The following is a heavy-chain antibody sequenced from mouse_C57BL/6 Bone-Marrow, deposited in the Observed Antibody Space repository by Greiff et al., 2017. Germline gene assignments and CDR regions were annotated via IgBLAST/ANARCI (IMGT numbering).Heavy chain of an antibody. J-gene: IGHJ3*01. D-gene: IGHD1-3*01. V-gene: IGHV12-3*01. CDR3: AVGGKEAWFAY. Sequence: VMLVESGPGLVKPSQSLFLTCSITGFPITSGYYWIWIRQSPGKPLEWMGYITHSGETFYNPSLQSPISITRETSKNQFFLQLNSVTTEDTAMYYCAVGGKEAWFAYWGQGTLVTVSA. CDR1: GFPITSGYY. CDR2: ITHSGET.